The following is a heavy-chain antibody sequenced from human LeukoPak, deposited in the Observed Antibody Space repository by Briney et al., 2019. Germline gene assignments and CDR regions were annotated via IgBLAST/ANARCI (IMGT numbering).Heavy chain of an antibody. CDR3: AQASVLVDWLLYLDC. D-gene: IGHD3-9*01. V-gene: IGHV3-33*06. Sequence: PGGSLRLSCAASGFTISSYGWHWVRQAPGKGLEWVAVIWYDGSNKYYADSVKGRFTISRDNSKNTLYLQMNSVRAKDTDVYYRAQASVLVDWLLYLDCWREGTLVTVSS. CDR1: GFTISSYG. J-gene: IGHJ4*02. CDR2: IWYDGSNK.